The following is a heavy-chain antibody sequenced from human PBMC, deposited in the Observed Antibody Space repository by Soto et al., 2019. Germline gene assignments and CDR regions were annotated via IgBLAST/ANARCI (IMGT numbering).Heavy chain of an antibody. D-gene: IGHD3-16*01. CDR2: IVPRFGSP. Sequence: QVQLVQSGAEMRKPGSSLRVSCKASGGTFSDYAFSWVRQAPGQGLEWVGGIVPRFGSPNYAQKFGGRVTITADTSTSTVSMALSSLRFDDTAVYFCARDRIQLRLGKYSFNGMDVWGQGTTIIVSS. CDR3: ARDRIQLRLGKYSFNGMDV. J-gene: IGHJ6*02. V-gene: IGHV1-69*06. CDR1: GGTFSDYA.